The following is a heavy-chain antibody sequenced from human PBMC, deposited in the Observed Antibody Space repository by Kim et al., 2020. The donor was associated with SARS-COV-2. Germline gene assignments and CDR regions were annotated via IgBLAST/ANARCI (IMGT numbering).Heavy chain of an antibody. Sequence: GGSLRLSCAASGFTFSSYGMHWVRQAPGKGLEWVAVISYDGSNKYYADSVKGRFTISRDNSKNTLYLQMNSLRAEDTAVYYCAKARITMIRDAFDIWGQGTMVTVSS. CDR1: GFTFSSYG. V-gene: IGHV3-30*18. D-gene: IGHD3-22*01. J-gene: IGHJ3*02. CDR3: AKARITMIRDAFDI. CDR2: ISYDGSNK.